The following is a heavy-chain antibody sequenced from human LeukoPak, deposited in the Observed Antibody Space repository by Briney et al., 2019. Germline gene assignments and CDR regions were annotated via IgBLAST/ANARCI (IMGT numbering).Heavy chain of an antibody. D-gene: IGHD3-22*01. V-gene: IGHV3-23*01. Sequence: PGGSLRLSCAASGFTFSSYAMSWVRQAPGKGLEWVSAINGSGGSTYYADSVKGRFTISRDNSKNTLYLQMNSLRAEDTAVYYCAKGRDYYDSSGSFDYWGQGTLVTVSS. CDR1: GFTFSSYA. CDR2: INGSGGST. CDR3: AKGRDYYDSSGSFDY. J-gene: IGHJ4*02.